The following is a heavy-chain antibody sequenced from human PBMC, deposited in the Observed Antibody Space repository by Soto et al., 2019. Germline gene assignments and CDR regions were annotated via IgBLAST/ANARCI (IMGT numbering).Heavy chain of an antibody. V-gene: IGHV3-64D*08. CDR3: VKGNQLLRYYFEF. J-gene: IGHJ2*01. Sequence: GGSLRLSCSVSGITFRNYAMHWVRQAPGRGLEYVSGITSDGDNTWHADSVKDRFTISRDNSDDTLYLQMSSLRVEDTAKYYCVKGNQLLRYYFEFWGAGTVGKVSS. CDR2: ITSDGDNT. CDR1: GITFRNYA. D-gene: IGHD2-15*01.